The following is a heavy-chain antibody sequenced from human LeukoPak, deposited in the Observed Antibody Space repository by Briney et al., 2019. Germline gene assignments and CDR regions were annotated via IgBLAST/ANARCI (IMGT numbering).Heavy chain of an antibody. D-gene: IGHD3-10*01. CDR2: ISSSRSYI. J-gene: IGHJ6*02. CDR1: GVTFSSYS. CDR3: ARDRGTMVRGVIGYGMDV. Sequence: GGSLRLSCAASGVTFSSYSMNWVRQAPGKGLEWVASISSSRSYIYYADSVKGGFTISRDNAKNSLYLQMNSLRAEDTAVYYCARDRGTMVRGVIGYGMDVWGQGTTVTVSS. V-gene: IGHV3-21*01.